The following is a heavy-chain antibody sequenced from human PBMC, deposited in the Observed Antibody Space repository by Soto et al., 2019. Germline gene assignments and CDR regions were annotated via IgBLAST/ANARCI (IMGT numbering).Heavy chain of an antibody. D-gene: IGHD4-17*01. CDR2: IYYSGST. CDR1: GGSITNYY. V-gene: IGHV4-59*01. Sequence: SETLSLTCSVSGGSITNYYWSWIRQPPGKGLEWIGYIYYSGSTNYNPSLQSRVTISVDTSKSQFSLRLSSVTAADTALYYCARVDFGDFVHHWGRGIRVTVSS. J-gene: IGHJ1*01. CDR3: ARVDFGDFVHH.